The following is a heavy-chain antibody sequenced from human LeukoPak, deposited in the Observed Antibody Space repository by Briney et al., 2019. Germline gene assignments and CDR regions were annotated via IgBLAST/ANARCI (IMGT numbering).Heavy chain of an antibody. V-gene: IGHV4-34*01. Sequence: PSETLSLTCAVYGGSFSGYYWSWIRQPPGKGLEWIGEINHSGSTNYNPSLKSRVTISVDTSKNQFSLKLSSVTAADTAVYYCARDSSGYSSLDYWGQGTLVTVSS. CDR3: ARDSSGYSSLDY. CDR1: GGSFSGYY. CDR2: INHSGST. D-gene: IGHD3-22*01. J-gene: IGHJ4*02.